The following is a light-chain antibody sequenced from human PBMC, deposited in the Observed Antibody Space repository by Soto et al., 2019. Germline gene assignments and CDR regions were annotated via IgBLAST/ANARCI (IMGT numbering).Light chain of an antibody. CDR2: DVT. Sequence: QSVLTQPRSVSGSPGRSVTISCTGTSSDVGGYNFVSWYQHPPGKAPKLMLYDVTNRPSGVPDRFSGSKSDNTASLTISGLQAEDEADYYCCSYAGSDTYVFGTGTKLTVL. CDR1: SSDVGGYNF. CDR3: CSYAGSDTYV. V-gene: IGLV2-11*01. J-gene: IGLJ1*01.